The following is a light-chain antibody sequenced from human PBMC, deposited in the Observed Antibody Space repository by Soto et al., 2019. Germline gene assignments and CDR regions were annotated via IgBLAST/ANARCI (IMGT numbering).Light chain of an antibody. V-gene: IGKV3-20*01. CDR3: QQYGSSRT. CDR2: GAS. J-gene: IGKJ1*01. Sequence: EIVLTQSPGTLSLSPGERATLSCRASQSVSSNYLAWYQQKPGQAPRLFIYGASSRATGIPDRFSGSGSGTDFTLTISRLEPEDFAVYYCQQYGSSRTFGQGTKVEIK. CDR1: QSVSSNY.